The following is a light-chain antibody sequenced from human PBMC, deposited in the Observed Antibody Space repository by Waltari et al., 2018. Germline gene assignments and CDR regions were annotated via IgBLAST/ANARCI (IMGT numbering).Light chain of an antibody. CDR1: QSILYSSNNKNY. CDR3: QQYGSLPLT. CDR2: WAS. V-gene: IGKV4-1*01. Sequence: DIVMTQSPDSLAVSLGERATINCKSTQSILYSSNNKNYLAWYQQKPGQSPKLLFYWASTRESGVPDRFSGSGSGTDFTLTISRLEPEDFAVYYCQQYGSLPLTFGGGTKVEIK. J-gene: IGKJ4*01.